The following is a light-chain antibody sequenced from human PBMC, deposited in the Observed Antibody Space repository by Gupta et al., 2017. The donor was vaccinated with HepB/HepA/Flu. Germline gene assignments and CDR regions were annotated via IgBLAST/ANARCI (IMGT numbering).Light chain of an antibody. CDR3: AAWDNSMNGYV. J-gene: IGLJ1*01. CDR1: NSNIGSNS. Sequence: QSVLTQPPSASETPGQRITISCSGSNSNIGSNSVSWYQQLPGTAPKRLIDYDNKRPSGVPGRFSGSKSGTSASLAISGLQSEDEADYYCAAWDNSMNGYVFGAGTRVTVL. CDR2: YDN. V-gene: IGLV1-44*01.